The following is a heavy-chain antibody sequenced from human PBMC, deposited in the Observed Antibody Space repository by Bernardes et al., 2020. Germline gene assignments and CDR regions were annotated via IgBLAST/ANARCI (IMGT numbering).Heavy chain of an antibody. CDR3: AKREYYDFWSGPIDY. J-gene: IGHJ4*02. CDR1: GFIFSSYG. D-gene: IGHD3-3*01. V-gene: IGHV3-30*18. CDR2: ISYDGRSK. Sequence: GGSLRLSCAASGFIFSSYGMHWVRQAPGKGLEWVAVISYDGRSKYYGDSVKGRFTIARDSSKSTLFLQIDSLRPEDTAVYYCAKREYYDFWSGPIDYWSQGTLVNVFS.